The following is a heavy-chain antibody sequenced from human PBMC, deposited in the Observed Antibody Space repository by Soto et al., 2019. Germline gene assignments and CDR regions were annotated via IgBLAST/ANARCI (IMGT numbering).Heavy chain of an antibody. V-gene: IGHV3-23*01. J-gene: IGHJ4*01. CDR3: TRRISSWCVDC. CDR2: ISGSDGST. CDR1: GFTFSSYA. Sequence: EVQLLESGGGLVQPGGSLRLSCAASGFTFSSYAMNWVRQAPGKGLEWVSVISGSDGSTYYADSVKGRFTISRDNSKNTQNLQMNSLRKGDTAVNYCTRRISSWCVDCWGHGNLVTVS. D-gene: IGHD6-13*01.